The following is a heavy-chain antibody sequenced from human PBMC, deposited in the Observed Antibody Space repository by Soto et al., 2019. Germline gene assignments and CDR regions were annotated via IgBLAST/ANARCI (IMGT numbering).Heavy chain of an antibody. CDR1: GFAFSGSA. V-gene: IGHV3-73*02. CDR2: IRSKANSYAT. J-gene: IGHJ4*02. Sequence: EVQLVESGGGLVQPGGSLKLSCAASGFAFSGSAMHWVRQASGKGLEWVGRIRSKANSYATAYAASVKGRFTISRDDSKNTGYLEMNSLKTEGTAVYSCPWLGGGATTLWGQGTLVTVSS. CDR3: PWLGGGATTL. D-gene: IGHD6-19*01.